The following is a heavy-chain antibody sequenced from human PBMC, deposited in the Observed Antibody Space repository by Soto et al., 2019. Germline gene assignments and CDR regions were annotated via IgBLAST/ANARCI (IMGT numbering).Heavy chain of an antibody. CDR3: ARFSYYDISGHQGGWFDA. D-gene: IGHD3-22*01. J-gene: IGHJ5*02. CDR1: GGSFSGYY. V-gene: IGHV4-34*01. Sequence: PSETLSLTCAVSGGSFSGYYWSWIRQPPGKGQEWVGDINHSGSTNYNPSPKSRVTISVATSKNKSSLKLSSVPAAVTAVYYGARFSYYDISGHQGGWFDAWGQGTLVTVSS. CDR2: INHSGST.